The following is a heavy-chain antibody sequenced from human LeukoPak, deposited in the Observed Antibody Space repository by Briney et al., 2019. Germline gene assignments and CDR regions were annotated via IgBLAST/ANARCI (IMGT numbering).Heavy chain of an antibody. Sequence: ASVKVSCKASAYTFTSYGISWVRQAPGQGLEWMGWINPNSGGTNYAQKFQGRVTMTRDTSISTAYMELSRLRSDDTAVYYCARSPLDAFDIWGQGTMVTVSS. CDR3: ARSPLDAFDI. V-gene: IGHV1-2*02. CDR1: AYTFTSYG. J-gene: IGHJ3*02. CDR2: INPNSGGT.